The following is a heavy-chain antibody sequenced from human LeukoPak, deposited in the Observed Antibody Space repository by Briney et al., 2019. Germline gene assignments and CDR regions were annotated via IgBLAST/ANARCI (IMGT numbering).Heavy chain of an antibody. CDR1: GFTFSSYA. D-gene: IGHD2-2*01. J-gene: IGHJ3*02. CDR2: ISGSGGST. V-gene: IGHV3-23*01. CDR3: AKDEVVPAAMGAFDI. Sequence: GGSLRLSCAASGFTFSSYAMSWVRQAPGKGLEWVSAISGSGGSTYYADSVKGRFTISRDNSKNTRYLQMNSLRAEDTAVYYSAKDEVVPAAMGAFDIWGQGTMVTVSS.